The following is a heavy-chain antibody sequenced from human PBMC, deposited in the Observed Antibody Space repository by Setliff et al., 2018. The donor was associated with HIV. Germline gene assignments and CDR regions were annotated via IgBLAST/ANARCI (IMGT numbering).Heavy chain of an antibody. CDR3: AREVDPLVILGGLDV. J-gene: IGHJ6*02. CDR2: ISGSGSNK. Sequence: PGGSLRLSCAGSGFTFSKYAMGWVRQAPGKGLEWVSSISGSGSNKYYADSVKGRFTISRDNSKNMLYVHMNSLRAEDTAIYYCAREVDPLVILGGLDVWGQGTAVTVSS. D-gene: IGHD2-2*01. CDR1: GFTFSKYA. V-gene: IGHV3-23*01.